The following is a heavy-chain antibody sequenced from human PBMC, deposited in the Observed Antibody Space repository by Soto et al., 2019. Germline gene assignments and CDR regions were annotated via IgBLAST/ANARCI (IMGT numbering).Heavy chain of an antibody. CDR1: GGSINSYY. D-gene: IGHD3-9*01. CDR3: ARDKKRADWLPPRGGWSDP. Sequence: SKNLSLTCTVSGGSINSYYWSWIRQPAGKGLEWIARIYTSGSTNYNPSLKSRGTMSVDTSKNQFSLKLSSVTAADRAVYYCARDKKRADWLPPRGGWSDPCGPGPVVAVS. CDR2: IYTSGST. J-gene: IGHJ5*02. V-gene: IGHV4-4*07.